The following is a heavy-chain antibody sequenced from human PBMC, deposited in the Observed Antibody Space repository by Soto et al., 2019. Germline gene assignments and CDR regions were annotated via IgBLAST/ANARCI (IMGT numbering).Heavy chain of an antibody. Sequence: PGGSLRLSCAASGFTFSSYAMSWVRQAPGKGLEWVSAISGSGGSTYYADSVKGRFTISRDNSKNTLYLQMNSLRAEDTAVYYCAGSMGFGESVWFDPWGQGTLVTVSS. CDR1: GFTFSSYA. D-gene: IGHD3-10*01. V-gene: IGHV3-23*01. J-gene: IGHJ5*02. CDR3: AGSMGFGESVWFDP. CDR2: ISGSGGST.